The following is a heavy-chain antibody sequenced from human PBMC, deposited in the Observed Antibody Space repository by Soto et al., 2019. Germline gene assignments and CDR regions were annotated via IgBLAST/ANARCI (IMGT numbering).Heavy chain of an antibody. CDR1: GFTFSNFW. CDR3: ATSAGAHGNY. V-gene: IGHV3-7*03. Sequence: EVQLVESGGGLVQPGGSLRLSCVASGFTFSNFWLSWPRQPPGKGLEGGANINQDGRAKYYVPHVRGHFTFSRDNAKNALDLQMNSLRAEDAAVYYCATSAGAHGNYWGPGTLVTVSS. D-gene: IGHD1-26*01. CDR2: INQDGRAK. J-gene: IGHJ4*02.